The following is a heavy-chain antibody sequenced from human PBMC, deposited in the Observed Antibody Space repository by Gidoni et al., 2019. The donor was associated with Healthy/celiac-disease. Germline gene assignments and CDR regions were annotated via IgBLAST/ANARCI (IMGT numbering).Heavy chain of an antibody. CDR2: ISGSVGST. V-gene: IGHV3-23*01. CDR1: GFPFSSYA. CDR3: AKAPVLRYFDWLFRGGYYFDY. Sequence: EVQLLESGGGLVQPGGSLRLSCAASGFPFSSYAMSWVRQAPGKGLEWFSAISGSVGSTYYADSVKGRFTISRDNSKNTLYLQMNSLRAEDTAVYYCAKAPVLRYFDWLFRGGYYFDYWGQGTLVTVSS. D-gene: IGHD3-9*01. J-gene: IGHJ4*02.